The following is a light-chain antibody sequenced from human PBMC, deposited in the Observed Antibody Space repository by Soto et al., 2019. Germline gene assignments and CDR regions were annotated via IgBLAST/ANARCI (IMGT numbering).Light chain of an antibody. CDR2: GAS. Sequence: EIVITQSPATLSESPGERATLSCRASQDISTNLAWYQQKPGQAPRHLIYGASTRATGIPARFSGSGSGTEFTLTISSLQSEDFAVYYCQQYDNWLRTFGQGTKVDIK. CDR1: QDISTN. CDR3: QQYDNWLRT. V-gene: IGKV3-15*01. J-gene: IGKJ1*01.